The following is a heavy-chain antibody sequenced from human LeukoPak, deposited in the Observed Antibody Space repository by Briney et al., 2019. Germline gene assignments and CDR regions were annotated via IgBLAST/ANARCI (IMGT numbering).Heavy chain of an antibody. D-gene: IGHD3-10*01. J-gene: IGHJ6*02. CDR1: GFTFDDYA. Sequence: GRSLRLSCAASGFTFDDYAMPWVRQAPGKGLEWVSGISWNSGSIGYADSVKGRFTISRDNAKNSLYLQMNSLRAEDTALYYCAKDTYYYGSGSYPPNYYYYGMDVWGQGTTVTVSS. CDR3: AKDTYYYGSGSYPPNYYYYGMDV. V-gene: IGHV3-9*01. CDR2: ISWNSGSI.